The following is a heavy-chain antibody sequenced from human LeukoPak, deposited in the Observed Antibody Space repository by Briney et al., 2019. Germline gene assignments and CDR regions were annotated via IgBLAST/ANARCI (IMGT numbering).Heavy chain of an antibody. D-gene: IGHD6-6*01. Sequence: PSETLSLTCTVSGGSISRYYWSWIRQPPGKGLEWIGYVYYSGSTNYNPSLKSRVTISVDTSKNQFSLKLSSVTAADTAVYYCARLPPIAARPYYYYYMDVWGKGTTVTVSS. CDR1: GGSISRYY. J-gene: IGHJ6*03. CDR2: VYYSGST. V-gene: IGHV4-59*01. CDR3: ARLPPIAARPYYYYYMDV.